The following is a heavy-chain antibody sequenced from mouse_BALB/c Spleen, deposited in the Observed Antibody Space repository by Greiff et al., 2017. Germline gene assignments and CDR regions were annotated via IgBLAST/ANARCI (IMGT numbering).Heavy chain of an antibody. Sequence: VQLQQPGAELVKPGASVKLSCKASGYTFTSYWMHWVKQRPGQGLEWIGEINPSNGRTNYNEKFKSKATLTVDKSSSTAYMQLSSLTSEDSAVYYCTRGRYYAMDYWGQGTSVTVSS. J-gene: IGHJ4*01. CDR3: TRGRYYAMDY. CDR2: INPSNGRT. V-gene: IGHV1S81*02. CDR1: GYTFTSYW.